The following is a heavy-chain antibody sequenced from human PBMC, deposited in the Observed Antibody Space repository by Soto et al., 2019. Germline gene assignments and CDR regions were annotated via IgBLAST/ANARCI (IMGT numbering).Heavy chain of an antibody. CDR3: ARQSGYDWDFDY. CDR2: IYYSGST. V-gene: IGHV4-39*01. J-gene: IGHJ4*02. Sequence: PSETLSLTCTVSGGSISSSSYYWGWIRQPPGKGLEWIGSIYYSGSTYYNPSLKSRVTISVDTSKNQFSLKLSSVTAADTAVYYCARQSGYDWDFDYWGQGTLVTVSS. CDR1: GGSISSSSYY. D-gene: IGHD5-12*01.